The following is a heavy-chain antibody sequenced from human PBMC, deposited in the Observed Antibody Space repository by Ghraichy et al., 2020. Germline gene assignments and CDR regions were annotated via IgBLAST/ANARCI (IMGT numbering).Heavy chain of an antibody. CDR3: ASFPSQDVDAFDI. CDR2: ISYDGSNK. CDR1: GFTFSSYA. J-gene: IGHJ3*02. Sequence: GGSLRLSCAASGFTFSSYAMHWVRQAPGKGLEWVAVISYDGSNKYYADSVKGRFTISRDNSKNTLYLQMNSLRAEDTAVYYCASFPSQDVDAFDIWGQGTMVTVSS. D-gene: IGHD2-15*01. V-gene: IGHV3-30*04.